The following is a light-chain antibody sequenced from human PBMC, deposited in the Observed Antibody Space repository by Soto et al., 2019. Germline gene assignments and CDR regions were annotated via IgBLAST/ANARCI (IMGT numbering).Light chain of an antibody. CDR2: GAS. Sequence: EIVLTQSPGTLSLSPGERATLSCRASQSVSSSYLAWHQQKPGQAPMLLMYGASIRATGIPDRFSGSGSGTDFTLTISRLEPEDFAVYYCQQYGSSPGTFGPGTKVDIK. J-gene: IGKJ3*01. CDR3: QQYGSSPGT. CDR1: QSVSSSY. V-gene: IGKV3-20*01.